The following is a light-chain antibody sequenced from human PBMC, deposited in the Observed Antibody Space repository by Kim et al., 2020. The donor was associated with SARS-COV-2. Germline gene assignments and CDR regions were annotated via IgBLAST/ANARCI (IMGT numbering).Light chain of an antibody. J-gene: IGKJ5*01. Sequence: DIQMTQSPSSLSASIGDRVTITCRASQTISNYLNWYQQKPGKAPKLLIYSAFSLQSGVPSRFSGSGSETDFTLTINGLQPEDFATYHCQQTSSFPITFGQGTRLEIK. CDR1: QTISNY. CDR2: SAF. CDR3: QQTSSFPIT. V-gene: IGKV1-39*01.